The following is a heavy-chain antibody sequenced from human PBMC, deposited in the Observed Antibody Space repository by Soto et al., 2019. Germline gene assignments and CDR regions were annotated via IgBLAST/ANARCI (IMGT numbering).Heavy chain of an antibody. CDR2: IWYDGSNK. CDR1: GFTFSTFG. Sequence: QVQLVESGGGVVQPGRSLRLSCAASGFTFSTFGMHWVRQAPGKGLEWVAVIWYDGSNKHYADSVKGRFTISRDNSKNTQYLQMNSLRVEDTAVYYCARESNYYDRIYGMDVWGQGTTVTVSS. CDR3: ARESNYYDRIYGMDV. V-gene: IGHV3-33*01. D-gene: IGHD3-22*01. J-gene: IGHJ6*02.